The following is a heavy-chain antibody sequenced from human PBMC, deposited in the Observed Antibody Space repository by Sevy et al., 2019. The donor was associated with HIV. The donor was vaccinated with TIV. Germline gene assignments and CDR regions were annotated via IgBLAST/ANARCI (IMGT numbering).Heavy chain of an antibody. Sequence: QSQTLSLTCTVSGGSINNYYWSWIRQPPGKGLEWIGYIYYSGNTNYNPSLKSRVTISVDTSKNQFSLKLSSVTAADTAVYYCARESIAAAGDFDYWGQGTLVTVSS. CDR1: GGSINNYY. J-gene: IGHJ4*02. CDR3: ARESIAAAGDFDY. CDR2: IYYSGNT. V-gene: IGHV4-59*01. D-gene: IGHD6-13*01.